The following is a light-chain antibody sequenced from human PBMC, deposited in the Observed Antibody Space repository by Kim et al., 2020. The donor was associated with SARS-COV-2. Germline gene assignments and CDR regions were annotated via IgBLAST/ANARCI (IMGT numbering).Light chain of an antibody. J-gene: IGKJ1*01. CDR2: EVS. CDR1: QTITTW. Sequence: DIQMTQSPPTLSASVGDRVTITCRASQTITTWLAWYQQKPGKAPNLLIYEVSTLEDGVPSRFSGGGSGTEFTLTIASLQPDDFANYYCQQYHTFPWTFGQGTKVDIK. V-gene: IGKV1-5*01. CDR3: QQYHTFPWT.